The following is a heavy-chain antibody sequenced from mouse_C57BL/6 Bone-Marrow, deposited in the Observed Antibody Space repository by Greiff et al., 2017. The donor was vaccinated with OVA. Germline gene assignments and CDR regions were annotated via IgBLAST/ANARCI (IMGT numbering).Heavy chain of an antibody. J-gene: IGHJ1*03. D-gene: IGHD2-1*01. V-gene: IGHV5-12*01. CDR3: ARQSTGRDWYFDV. CDR1: GFTFSDYY. CDR2: ISNGGGST. Sequence: DVQLQESGGGLVQPGGSLKLSCAASGFTFSDYYMYWVRQTPEKRLEWVAYISNGGGSTYYPDTVKGRFTISRDNAKNPLYLQMSRLKSEDTAMYYCARQSTGRDWYFDVWGTGTTVTVSS.